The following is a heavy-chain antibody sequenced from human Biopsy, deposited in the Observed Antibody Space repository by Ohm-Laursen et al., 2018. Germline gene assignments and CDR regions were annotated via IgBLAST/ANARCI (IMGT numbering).Heavy chain of an antibody. J-gene: IGHJ4*02. V-gene: IGHV4-59*01. CDR3: ARMPHFDY. Sequence: TLSLTSTVSGGSISGYHWSWIRKSPGKGLEWLASISYTGGITSNPSLNGRATMSLDTSKNQFSLRLIYVTAADTAVYYCARMPHFDYWGQGILVTVSS. CDR2: ISYTGGI. D-gene: IGHD2-2*01. CDR1: GGSISGYH.